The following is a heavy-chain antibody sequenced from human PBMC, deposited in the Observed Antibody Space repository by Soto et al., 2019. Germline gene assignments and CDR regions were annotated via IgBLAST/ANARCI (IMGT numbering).Heavy chain of an antibody. D-gene: IGHD3-16*01. V-gene: IGHV2-5*01. J-gene: IGHJ3*01. CDR3: ALRCAKSYACNSVDEYDGAVEV. CDR2: VYWNDDK. Sequence: SGPTLVNPTQTLTPTCTFSGFSLSTSGVAVVWIRQPPGKALEWLGLVYWNDDKRYSPSLKNRVTITKDTSKNQVVLALTKMGPIDTATYYCALRCAKSYACNSVDEYDGAVEVWGHGTMDTASS. CDR1: GFSLSTSGVA.